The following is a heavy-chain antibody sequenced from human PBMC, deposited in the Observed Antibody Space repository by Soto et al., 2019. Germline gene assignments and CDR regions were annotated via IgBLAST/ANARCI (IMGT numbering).Heavy chain of an antibody. CDR3: ARDYGALPADRFQF. V-gene: IGHV3-30*03. J-gene: IGHJ1*01. D-gene: IGHD3-10*01. CDR2: ISYDGRKN. CDR1: GFTFSSYG. Sequence: GGSLRLSCAASGFTFSSYGMHWFRQAPGKGLEWVAVISYDGRKNYYADSVKGRFTISKDNSKNTLYLRLTSLTVEDTATYSCARDYGALPADRFQFWGQGTLVTVSS.